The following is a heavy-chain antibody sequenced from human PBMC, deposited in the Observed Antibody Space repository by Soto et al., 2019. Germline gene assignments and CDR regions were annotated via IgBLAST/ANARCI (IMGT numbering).Heavy chain of an antibody. V-gene: IGHV1-18*01. Sequence: QVPLVQSGGEVKKPGASVKVSCKTSGYTFSTYGISWVRQAPGQGLEWMGWISAYNGNTNYPQKLQGRVTMTRDTSTTTAYMELRSLRSDDTAVYYCARDHCSSSSCFLDFWGQGTLVTVSS. CDR1: GYTFSTYG. CDR2: ISAYNGNT. CDR3: ARDHCSSSSCFLDF. D-gene: IGHD2-2*01. J-gene: IGHJ4*02.